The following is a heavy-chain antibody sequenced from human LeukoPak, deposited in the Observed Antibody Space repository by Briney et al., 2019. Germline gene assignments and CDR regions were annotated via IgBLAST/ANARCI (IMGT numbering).Heavy chain of an antibody. V-gene: IGHV4-34*01. Sequence: PSETLSLTCTVSGGSMNNDYWSWIRQPPGKGLEWIGEINHSGSTNYNPSLKSRVTISVDTSKNQFSLKLSSVTAADTAVYYCARGLTGGDYYFDYWGQGTLVTVSS. D-gene: IGHD2-21*01. CDR3: ARGLTGGDYYFDY. CDR1: GGSMNNDY. CDR2: INHSGST. J-gene: IGHJ4*02.